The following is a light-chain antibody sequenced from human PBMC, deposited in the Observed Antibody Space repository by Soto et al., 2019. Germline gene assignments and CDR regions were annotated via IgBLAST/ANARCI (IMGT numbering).Light chain of an antibody. CDR3: QQYNSDTPT. CDR2: KAS. V-gene: IGKV1-5*03. CDR1: QSISVW. J-gene: IGKJ1*01. Sequence: DVRVTHAPSKLGAAVGGRGTITCRASQSISVWLAWYQQKAGKAPNLLIYKASRLESGVPSRFSGSGSETECTLTFSCLQTGDSATNYCQQYNSDTPTFGQGTKVDNK.